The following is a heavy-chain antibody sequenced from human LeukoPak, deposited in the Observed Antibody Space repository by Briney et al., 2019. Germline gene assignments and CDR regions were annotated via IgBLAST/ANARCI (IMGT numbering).Heavy chain of an antibody. D-gene: IGHD3-16*01. CDR3: ARLDTRSRRPGEASNY. J-gene: IGHJ4*02. V-gene: IGHV3-7*01. Sequence: PGGSLRLPCVASGFTINRYWMDWVRQAPGKGLEWVASTPEDGHGTFYVGSVQGRFTVSRDNAKNSLHLQMNSLRVEDTAVNFCARLDTRSRRPGEASNYWGQGTLVTVST. CDR2: TPEDGHGT. CDR1: GFTINRYW.